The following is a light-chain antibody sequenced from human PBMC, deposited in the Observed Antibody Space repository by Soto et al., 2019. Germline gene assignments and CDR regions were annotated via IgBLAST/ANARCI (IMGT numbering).Light chain of an antibody. CDR3: QQYNSFSPSWT. CDR1: QSITNW. CDR2: KTS. Sequence: DIQMTQSPSTLSASVGDRVTITCRASQSITNWLAWYQQKPGKAPKLLIYKTSSLESGVLSRFSGSGSGTEFTLTISILQPDDFATYYCQQYNSFSPSWTFGQGTKVEI. J-gene: IGKJ1*01. V-gene: IGKV1-5*03.